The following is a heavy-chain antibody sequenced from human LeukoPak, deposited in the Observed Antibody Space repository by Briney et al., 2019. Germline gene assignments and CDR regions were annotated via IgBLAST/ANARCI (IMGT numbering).Heavy chain of an antibody. CDR2: ISSNNGGT. V-gene: IGHV1-2*02. J-gene: IGHJ3*02. Sequence: ASVKVSCKASGYTFTGYYIHWVRQAPGQGLEWMGWISSNNGGTNYAQKFQGRVTMTRDTSTTTAYMELSRLRSDDTAVYYCAREGDAFDIWGQGTMVTVSS. CDR3: AREGDAFDI. CDR1: GYTFTGYY.